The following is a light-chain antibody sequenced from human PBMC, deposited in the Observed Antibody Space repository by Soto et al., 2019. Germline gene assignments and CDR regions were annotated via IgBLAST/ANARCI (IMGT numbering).Light chain of an antibody. CDR1: QSVSSSY. J-gene: IGKJ1*01. Sequence: EIVLTQSPGTLSLSPGERATLSCRASQSVSSSYLAWYQQKPGQAPRLLIYGASSRATGIPDRFSGSGSGTDITLTISRLEPEDFAVYYCQQYCSSPRTFGQGTTVEIK. V-gene: IGKV3-20*01. CDR2: GAS. CDR3: QQYCSSPRT.